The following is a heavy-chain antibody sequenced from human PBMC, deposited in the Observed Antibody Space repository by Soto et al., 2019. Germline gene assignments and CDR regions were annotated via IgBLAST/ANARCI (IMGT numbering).Heavy chain of an antibody. CDR2: RYYSEST. V-gene: IGHV4-31*03. CDR1: GGSITTGGYY. D-gene: IGHD2-15*01. J-gene: IGHJ4*02. CDR3: ARTKCSGGSCYSWSLAY. Sequence: SETLSLTCTVSGGSITTGGYYWSWIRQLPGKGLEWIGHRYYSESTYYNPSLKSRVSISLDTSKNQFSLKLSFVTAADTAMYYCARTKCSGGSCYSWSLAYWGQGTQVTVSS.